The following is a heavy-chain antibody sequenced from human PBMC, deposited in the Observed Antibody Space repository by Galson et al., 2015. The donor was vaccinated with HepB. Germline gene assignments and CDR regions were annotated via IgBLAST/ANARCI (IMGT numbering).Heavy chain of an antibody. CDR1: SSYY. J-gene: IGHJ5*02. CDR2: IYYSGST. CDR3: ARRKGYSYGWFDP. Sequence: SSYYWGWIRQPPGKGLEWIGSIYYSGSTYYNPSLKSRVTISVDTSKNQFSLKLSSVTAADTAVYYCARRKGYSYGWFDPWGQGTLVTVSS. V-gene: IGHV4-39*01. D-gene: IGHD5-18*01.